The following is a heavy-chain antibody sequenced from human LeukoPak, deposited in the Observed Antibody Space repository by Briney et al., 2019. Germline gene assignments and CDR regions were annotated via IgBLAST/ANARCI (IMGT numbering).Heavy chain of an antibody. V-gene: IGHV4-31*03. CDR2: IYYSGST. Sequence: SETLSLTCTVSGGSISSGVYYWSWIRQHPGKGLEWIGYIYYSGSTYYNPSLKSRVTISVDTSKNQFSLKLSSVTAADTAVYYCARVRRGAFDIWGQGTMVTVSS. J-gene: IGHJ3*02. CDR3: ARVRRGAFDI. CDR1: GGSISSGVYY.